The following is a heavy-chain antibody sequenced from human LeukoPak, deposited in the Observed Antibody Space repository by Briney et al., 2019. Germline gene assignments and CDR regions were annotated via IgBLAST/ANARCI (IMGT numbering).Heavy chain of an antibody. Sequence: SETLSLTRAVSGGSLRSGVYPWSWIPRPPGKGLERIGYIYYCGSTYYNPSLKSRVTISVDTSKNQFSLKLSSVTAADTAVYYCGGGVTIFGVVSHFDYWGQGTLVTVSS. D-gene: IGHD3-3*01. CDR3: GGGVTIFGVVSHFDY. J-gene: IGHJ4*02. CDR2: IYYCGST. CDR1: GGSLRSGVYP. V-gene: IGHV4-30-4*07.